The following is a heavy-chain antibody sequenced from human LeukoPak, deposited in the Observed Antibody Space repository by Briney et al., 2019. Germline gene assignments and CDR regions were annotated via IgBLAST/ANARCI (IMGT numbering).Heavy chain of an antibody. D-gene: IGHD3-22*01. V-gene: IGHV1-8*02. CDR3: ARGTYYYDSSGYFARPREAFDI. Sequence: ASVKVSCKASGYTFTGYYMHWVRQAPGQGLEWMGWMNPNSGNTGYAQKFQGRVTMTRNTSISTAYMELSSLRSEDTAVYYCARGTYYYDSSGYFARPREAFDIWGQGTMVTVSS. CDR2: MNPNSGNT. J-gene: IGHJ3*02. CDR1: GYTFTGYY.